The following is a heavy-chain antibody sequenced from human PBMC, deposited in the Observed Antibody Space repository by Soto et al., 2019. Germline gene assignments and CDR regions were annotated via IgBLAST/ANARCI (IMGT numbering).Heavy chain of an antibody. CDR1: GFTFSSYG. CDR3: AKDRTGARPLDSYNWFDP. CDR2: ISYDGSNK. V-gene: IGHV3-30*18. D-gene: IGHD1-26*01. Sequence: GGSLRLSCAASGFTFSSYGMHWVRQAPGKGLEWVAVISYDGSNKYYADSVKGRFTISRDNSKNTLYLQMNSLRAEDTAVYYCAKDRTGARPLDSYNWFDPWGQGTLVTVSS. J-gene: IGHJ5*02.